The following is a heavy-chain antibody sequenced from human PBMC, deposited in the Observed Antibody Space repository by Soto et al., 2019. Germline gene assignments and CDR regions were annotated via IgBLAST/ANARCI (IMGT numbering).Heavy chain of an antibody. D-gene: IGHD6-13*01. V-gene: IGHV3-23*01. Sequence: GGSLRLSCAASGFTFSSYGMSWVRQAPGKGLEWVSAISGSGGSTYYADSVKGRFTISRDNSKNTLYLQMNSLRAEDTAVYYCAKGTDSSSWPPTSFDYWGQGTLVTVSS. CDR2: ISGSGGST. CDR3: AKGTDSSSWPPTSFDY. CDR1: GFTFSSYG. J-gene: IGHJ4*02.